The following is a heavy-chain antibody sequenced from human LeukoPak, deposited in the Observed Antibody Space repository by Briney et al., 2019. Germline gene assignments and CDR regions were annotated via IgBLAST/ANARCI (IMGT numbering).Heavy chain of an antibody. CDR3: ARGDYDFWSGYPNL. D-gene: IGHD3-3*01. V-gene: IGHV4-31*03. Sequence: SETLSLTCTVSGGSISSGGYYWSWIRQHPGKGLEWIGYIYYSGSTYYNPSLKSRVTISVDTSKNQFSLKLSSVTAADTAVYYCARGDYDFWSGYPNLWGQGTLVTVSS. CDR2: IYYSGST. CDR1: GGSISSGGYY. J-gene: IGHJ4*02.